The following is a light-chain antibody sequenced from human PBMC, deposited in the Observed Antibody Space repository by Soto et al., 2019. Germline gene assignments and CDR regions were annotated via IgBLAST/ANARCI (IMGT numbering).Light chain of an antibody. Sequence: DVVMTQSPLSLPVTLGQPASISCRSSQSLVHSDGKTYLNWFQQRPGQSPRRLIYKVSNRDSGVPDRFSGSVSGTDFTLKIRRVEAEDVGVYYCMQGTHWPPYTFGQGTRLEIK. J-gene: IGKJ2*01. CDR3: MQGTHWPPYT. CDR2: KVS. V-gene: IGKV2-30*02. CDR1: QSLVHSDGKTY.